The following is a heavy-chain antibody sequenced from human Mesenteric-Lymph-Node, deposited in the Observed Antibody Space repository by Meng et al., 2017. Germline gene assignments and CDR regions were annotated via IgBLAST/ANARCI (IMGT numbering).Heavy chain of an antibody. J-gene: IGHJ5*02. CDR1: GYTFTSYD. CDR2: INPNSGGT. D-gene: IGHD2-2*02. Sequence: ASVKVSCKASGYTFTSYDINWVRQATGQGLEWMGWINPNSGGTNYAQKFQGRVTMTRDTSISTAYMELSRPRSDDTAVYYCARQWGTGYCSSTSCYRFDPWGQGTLVTVSS. V-gene: IGHV1-2*02. CDR3: ARQWGTGYCSSTSCYRFDP.